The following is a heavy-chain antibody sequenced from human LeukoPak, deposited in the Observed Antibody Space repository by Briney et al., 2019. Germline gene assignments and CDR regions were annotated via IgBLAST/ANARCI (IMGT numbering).Heavy chain of an antibody. D-gene: IGHD3-10*01. CDR1: GGSISSGDYY. Sequence: SETLSLTCTVSGGSISSGDYYWSWIRQPPGKDLEWIGYIYYSGSTYCNPSLKSRVTISVDTSKNQFSLKLSSVTAADTAVYYCARGLGSGSYYHYWGQGTLVTVSS. J-gene: IGHJ4*02. CDR3: ARGLGSGSYYHY. V-gene: IGHV4-30-4*01. CDR2: IYYSGST.